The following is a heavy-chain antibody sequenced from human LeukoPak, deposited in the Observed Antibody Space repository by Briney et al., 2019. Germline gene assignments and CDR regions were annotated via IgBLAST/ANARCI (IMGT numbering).Heavy chain of an antibody. D-gene: IGHD3-9*01. CDR3: ARGPIYYDILTGYPHDYYYYGMDV. CDR1: GGTLSSYA. CDR2: IIPIFGTA. Sequence: SVKVSCTASGGTLSSYAISWVRQAPGQGLGWMGGIIPIFGTANYAQQFQGRVTITADKSTSTAYMELNSLRSEDTAVYYCARGPIYYDILTGYPHDYYYYGMDVWGQGTTVTVSS. J-gene: IGHJ6*02. V-gene: IGHV1-69*06.